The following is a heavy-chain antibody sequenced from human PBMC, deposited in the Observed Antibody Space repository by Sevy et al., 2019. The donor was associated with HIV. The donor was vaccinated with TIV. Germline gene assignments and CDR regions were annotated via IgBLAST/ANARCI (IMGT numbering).Heavy chain of an antibody. CDR1: GFTFSSYG. J-gene: IGHJ4*02. CDR3: AGDLEFYDYGAYGPSFMPDY. Sequence: GGSLRLSCAASGFTFSSYGMHWVRQAPGKGLEWVAVIWFDGSNTFYADSVKGRFTISRDIAKNTLHLQMNSRRAEDTAVYYCAGDLEFYDYGAYGPSFMPDYWGQGTLVTVSS. D-gene: IGHD4-17*01. V-gene: IGHV3-33*01. CDR2: IWFDGSNT.